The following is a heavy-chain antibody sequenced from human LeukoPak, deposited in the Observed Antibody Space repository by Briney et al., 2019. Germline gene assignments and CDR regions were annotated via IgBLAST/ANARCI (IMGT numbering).Heavy chain of an antibody. J-gene: IGHJ4*02. Sequence: KTSETLSLTCTVSGGSISSYYWSWLRQPPGKGLEWIGYIYYSGSTNYNPSLKSRVTISVDTSKNQFSLKLSSVTAADTAVYYCARQVRPGGVDYWGQGTLVTVSS. CDR3: ARQVRPGGVDY. CDR2: IYYSGST. V-gene: IGHV4-59*08. CDR1: GGSISSYY. D-gene: IGHD2-2*01.